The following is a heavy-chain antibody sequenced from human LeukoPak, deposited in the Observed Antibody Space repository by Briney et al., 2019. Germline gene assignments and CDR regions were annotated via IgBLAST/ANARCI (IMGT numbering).Heavy chain of an antibody. CDR3: ARQDGRALYYFDY. J-gene: IGHJ4*02. CDR2: IYPGDSDT. D-gene: IGHD5-24*01. CDR1: GYSFNNYW. Sequence: GESLKISCKGSGYSFNNYWIAWVRQMPGKGLEWMGIIYPGDSDTRYSPSLQGQVTISADKSISTAYLQWSSLKAPDTAMYYCARQDGRALYYFDYWGQGILVTVSS. V-gene: IGHV5-51*01.